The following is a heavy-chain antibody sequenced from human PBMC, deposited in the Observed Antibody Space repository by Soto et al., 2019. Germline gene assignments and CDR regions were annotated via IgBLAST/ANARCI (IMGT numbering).Heavy chain of an antibody. CDR3: AKRGIAAAGTNYYYAMDV. V-gene: IGHV1-3*01. CDR1: GYTFTSYA. D-gene: IGHD6-13*01. J-gene: IGHJ6*02. Sequence: ASVKVSCKASGYTFTSYAMHWVRQAPGQRLEWMGWINAGNGNTKYSQKFQGWVTMTRDTSISTAYMELSSLRSEDTAVYYCAKRGIAAAGTNYYYAMDVWGQGTTVTVSS. CDR2: INAGNGNT.